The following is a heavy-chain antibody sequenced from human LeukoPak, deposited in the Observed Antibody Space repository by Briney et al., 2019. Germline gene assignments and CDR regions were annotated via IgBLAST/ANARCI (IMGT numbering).Heavy chain of an antibody. V-gene: IGHV5-51*01. J-gene: IGHJ6*03. D-gene: IGHD6-13*01. CDR2: IYPGDSDT. CDR3: ARQGAAGKYYYYYMDV. CDR1: GYSFTSYW. Sequence: GESLKISCKGSGYSFTSYWIGWVLQMPGKGLEWMGIIYPGDSDTRYSPSFQGQVTISADKSINTAYLEWSSLKASDTAIYYCARQGAAGKYYYYYMDVWGKGNRGHRLL.